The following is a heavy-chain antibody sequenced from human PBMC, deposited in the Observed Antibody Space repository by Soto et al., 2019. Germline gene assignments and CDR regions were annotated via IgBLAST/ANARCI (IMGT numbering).Heavy chain of an antibody. CDR3: ARGYCSGGSCYTGWFDP. CDR2: ISGYNGNT. V-gene: IGHV1-18*01. D-gene: IGHD2-15*01. J-gene: IGHJ5*02. CDR1: GYTFTSYG. Sequence: QVQLVQSGAEVKKPGASVRVYCKASGYTFTSYGISWVRQAPGQGLEWMGWISGYNGNTNYAQKLQGRVTMTKDTSTSTANMELRSLRSDDTAVYYCARGYCSGGSCYTGWFDPWGQGTLVTVSS.